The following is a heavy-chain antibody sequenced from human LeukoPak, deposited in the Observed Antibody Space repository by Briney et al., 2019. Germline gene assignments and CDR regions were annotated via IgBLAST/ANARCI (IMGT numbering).Heavy chain of an antibody. V-gene: IGHV4-39*07. D-gene: IGHD3-22*01. Sequence: SETLSLTCTVSGASIISDTYYWGWIRQPPGKGLEWIGSIYYSGSTYYSPSLKSRVTMSVDTSTNQFSLRLISVTAADTALYYCARNFYASSGYYLDDFYFDFWGQGALVTVSS. CDR1: GASIISDTYY. J-gene: IGHJ4*02. CDR3: ARNFYASSGYYLDDFYFDF. CDR2: IYYSGST.